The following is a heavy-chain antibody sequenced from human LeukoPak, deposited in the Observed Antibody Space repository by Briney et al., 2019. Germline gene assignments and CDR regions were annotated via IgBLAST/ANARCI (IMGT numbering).Heavy chain of an antibody. V-gene: IGHV3-20*04. J-gene: IGHJ4*02. CDR1: GFTFDDYG. Sequence: PGGSLRLSCAASGFTFDDYGMSWVRQAPGKGREWVSGINWNGGSTGYADSVKGRFTISRDNAKNSLYLQMNSLRAEDTALYYCARTRVPAAPFDYWGQGTLVTVSS. CDR3: ARTRVPAAPFDY. D-gene: IGHD2-2*01. CDR2: INWNGGST.